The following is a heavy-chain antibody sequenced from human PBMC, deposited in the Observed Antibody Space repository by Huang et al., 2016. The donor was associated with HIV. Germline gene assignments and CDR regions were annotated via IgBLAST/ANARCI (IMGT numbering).Heavy chain of an antibody. CDR1: GYRFRSNW. V-gene: IGHV5-51*01. CDR3: ARLIGSPSFYYGLDV. Sequence: EVQLVQSGAEVKKPGESLKISCKGSGYRFRSNWIGWVRQMPGKGLEWIGIIYPGDSDTRYSPSLQGQVTVSADKSINTAYLQWSSLKASDTAMYYCARLIGSPSFYYGLDVWGQGTTVTVSS. J-gene: IGHJ6*02. D-gene: IGHD3-10*01. CDR2: IYPGDSDT.